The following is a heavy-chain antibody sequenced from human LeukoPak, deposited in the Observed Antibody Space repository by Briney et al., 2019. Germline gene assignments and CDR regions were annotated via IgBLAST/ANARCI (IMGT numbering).Heavy chain of an antibody. CDR2: INPSGGST. Sequence: GASVKVSRKASGYTFTSYYMHWVRQAPGQGLEWMGIINPSGGSTSYAQKFQGRVTMTRDMSTSTVYMELSSLRSEDTAVYYCAREGPLAENEAGSTFDIWGQGTMVTVSS. V-gene: IGHV1-46*01. D-gene: IGHD2-2*01. CDR1: GYTFTSYY. J-gene: IGHJ3*02. CDR3: AREGPLAENEAGSTFDI.